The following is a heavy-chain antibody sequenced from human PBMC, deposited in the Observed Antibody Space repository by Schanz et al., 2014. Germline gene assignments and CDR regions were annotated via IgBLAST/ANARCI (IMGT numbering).Heavy chain of an antibody. V-gene: IGHV1-46*01. J-gene: IGHJ3*02. Sequence: QVQLIQSGAEVKKPGASVKVSCTASGYTFTSYDINWVRQAPGQGLEWMGIVNPSVRGTHFAREFQGRVTVTSDTSTSTVYMELRSLRSDDTALYYCTRGGYSYALSAFDIWGQGTMVTVSS. D-gene: IGHD5-18*01. CDR2: VNPSVRGT. CDR1: GYTFTSYD. CDR3: TRGGYSYALSAFDI.